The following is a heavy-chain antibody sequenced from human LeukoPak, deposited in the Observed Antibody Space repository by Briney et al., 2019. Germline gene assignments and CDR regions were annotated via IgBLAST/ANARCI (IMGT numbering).Heavy chain of an antibody. J-gene: IGHJ4*02. CDR1: GFTFSSFE. V-gene: IGHV3-48*03. D-gene: IGHD3-10*01. CDR3: AKKEEYYFDY. Sequence: GGSLRLSCAASGFTFSSFEMNWVRQAPGKGLEWVSFISSSGRTIYYADSVKGRFTISRDNAKNSLYLQMNSLRAEDTAVYYCAKKEEYYFDYWGQGTLVTVSS. CDR2: ISSSGRTI.